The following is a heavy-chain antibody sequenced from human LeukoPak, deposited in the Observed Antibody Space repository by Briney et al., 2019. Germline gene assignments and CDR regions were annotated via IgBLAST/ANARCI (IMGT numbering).Heavy chain of an antibody. CDR3: ATLSGYEREPPVSWFDP. Sequence: GGSLRLSCAASGFTFSSYWMSWVRQAPGRGLEWVANIKQDGSEKYYVDSVKGRFTISRDNAKNSLYLQMSSLRSEDTAVYYCATLSGYEREPPVSWFDPWGQGTLVTVSS. CDR1: GFTFSSYW. J-gene: IGHJ5*02. D-gene: IGHD5-12*01. CDR2: IKQDGSEK. V-gene: IGHV3-7*03.